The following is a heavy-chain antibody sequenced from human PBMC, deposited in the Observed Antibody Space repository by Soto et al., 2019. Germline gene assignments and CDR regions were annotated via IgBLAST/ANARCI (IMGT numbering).Heavy chain of an antibody. D-gene: IGHD3-10*02. CDR1: GGSISSGGYS. Sequence: PSETLSLTFAVSGGSISSGGYSWSWIRQPPGKGLERIGYIYHSGSTYYNPSLKSRVTISVDRSKNQFSLKLSSVTAADTAVYYCARSLFGELYYSYYNGLDVWGQGTTVTVSS. CDR2: IYHSGST. CDR3: ARSLFGELYYSYYNGLDV. J-gene: IGHJ6*02. V-gene: IGHV4-30-2*01.